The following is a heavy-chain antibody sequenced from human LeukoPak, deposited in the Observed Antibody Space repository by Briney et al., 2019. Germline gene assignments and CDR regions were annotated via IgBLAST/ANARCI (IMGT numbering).Heavy chain of an antibody. CDR3: ARDRGKWLLVAFDI. CDR1: GFTFSSYG. V-gene: IGHV3-21*06. CDR2: ISSSSSYI. Sequence: PGGSLRLSCAASGFTFSSYGMSWVRQAPGKGLEWVSSISSSSSYIYYADSVKGRFTISRDNAKNSLYLQMNSLRAEDTAVYYCARDRGKWLLVAFDIWGQGTMVTVSS. D-gene: IGHD5-12*01. J-gene: IGHJ3*02.